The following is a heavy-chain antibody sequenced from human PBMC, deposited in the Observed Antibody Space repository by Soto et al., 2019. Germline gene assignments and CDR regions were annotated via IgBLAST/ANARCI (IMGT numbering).Heavy chain of an antibody. Sequence: GASVKVSCKASGYTFTSYGIIWVRQAPGQGLEWMGWISAYNGNTNYAQKLQGRVTMTTDTSTSTAYMELRSLRSDDTAVYYCARDHGDFGVVIIGYYYYGMDVWGQGTTVTVSS. D-gene: IGHD3-3*01. CDR1: GYTFTSYG. V-gene: IGHV1-18*01. CDR3: ARDHGDFGVVIIGYYYYGMDV. J-gene: IGHJ6*02. CDR2: ISAYNGNT.